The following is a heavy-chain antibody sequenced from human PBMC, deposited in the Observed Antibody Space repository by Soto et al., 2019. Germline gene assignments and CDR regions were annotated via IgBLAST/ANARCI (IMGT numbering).Heavy chain of an antibody. V-gene: IGHV1-69*08. CDR1: GGTFSSYT. D-gene: IGHD2-2*01. Sequence: QVQLVQSGAEVKKPGSSVKVSCKASGGTFSSYTISWVRQAPGQGLEWMGRIIPILGIANYAQKFQGRVPITAAKPTRSAYMGRSSLRSEDTALYSCAGDGGGVVVPAADWYFDLWGRGTLVTVSS. CDR3: AGDGGGVVVPAADWYFDL. CDR2: IIPILGIA. J-gene: IGHJ2*01.